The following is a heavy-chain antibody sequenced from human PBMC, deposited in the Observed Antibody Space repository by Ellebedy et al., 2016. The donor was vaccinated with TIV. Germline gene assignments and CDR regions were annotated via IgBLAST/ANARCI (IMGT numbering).Heavy chain of an antibody. D-gene: IGHD3-10*01. V-gene: IGHV4-34*01. CDR1: GGSFSGYY. J-gene: IGHJ4*02. Sequence: SETLSLXXAVYGGSFSGYYWSWIRQPPGKGLEWIGEINHSGSTNYNPSLKSRVTISVDTSKNQFSLKLSSVTAADTAVYYCARVWDPSYGSGSFLSYWGQGTLVTVSS. CDR3: ARVWDPSYGSGSFLSY. CDR2: INHSGST.